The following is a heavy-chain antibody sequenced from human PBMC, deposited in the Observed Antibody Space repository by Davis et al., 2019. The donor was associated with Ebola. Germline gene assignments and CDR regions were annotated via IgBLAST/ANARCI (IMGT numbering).Heavy chain of an antibody. V-gene: IGHV4-59*08. Sequence: SETLSLTCAVSGGSISSYYWSWIRQPPGKGLEWIGYIYYSGSTNYNPSLKSRVTISVDTSKNQFSLKLSSVTAADTAVYYCARQGAGFDPWGQGTLVTVSS. CDR2: IYYSGST. J-gene: IGHJ5*02. CDR1: GGSISSYY. D-gene: IGHD4/OR15-4a*01. CDR3: ARQGAGFDP.